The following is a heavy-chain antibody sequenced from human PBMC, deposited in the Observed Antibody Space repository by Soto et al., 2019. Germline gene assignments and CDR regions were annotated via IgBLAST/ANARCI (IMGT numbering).Heavy chain of an antibody. D-gene: IGHD3-9*01. V-gene: IGHV3-7*05. CDR1: GFTFSSYW. Sequence: PGGSLRLSCAASGFTFSSYWMSWVRQAPGKGLEWVANIKQDGSEKYYVDSVKGRFTISRDNAKNSLYLQMNSLRAEDTAVYYWARPTQGIRYFDWFPGFDIWGQGTMVTVSS. CDR2: IKQDGSEK. J-gene: IGHJ3*02. CDR3: ARPTQGIRYFDWFPGFDI.